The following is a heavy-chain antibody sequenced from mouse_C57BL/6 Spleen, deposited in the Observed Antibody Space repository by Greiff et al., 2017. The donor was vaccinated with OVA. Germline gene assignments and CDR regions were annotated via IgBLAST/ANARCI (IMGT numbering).Heavy chain of an antibody. CDR1: GYTFTSYW. CDR2: IDPSDSYT. J-gene: IGHJ4*01. V-gene: IGHV1-69*01. CDR3: ARRHYAMDY. Sequence: QVQLQQSGAELVMPGASVKLSCKASGYTFTSYWMHWVKQRPGQGLEWIGEIDPSDSYTNYNQKFKGKSTLTVDKSSSTAYMQLSSLTSEDSAVYYCARRHYAMDYWGQGTSVTVSS.